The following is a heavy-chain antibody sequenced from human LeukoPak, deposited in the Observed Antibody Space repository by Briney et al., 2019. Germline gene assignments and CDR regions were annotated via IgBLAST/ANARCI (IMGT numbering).Heavy chain of an antibody. CDR2: IRGDGSST. J-gene: IGHJ4*02. CDR1: GFTFSSHW. CDR3: ARDRASHFDY. V-gene: IGHV3-74*01. Sequence: GGSLRLSCAASGFTFSSHWMHWVRQAPGKGLVWVSGIRGDGSSTSYADSVKGRFTISRDNAKDTLYLQMNSLTAEDTAEYYCARDRASHFDYWGQGTLVTVSS. D-gene: IGHD3-10*01.